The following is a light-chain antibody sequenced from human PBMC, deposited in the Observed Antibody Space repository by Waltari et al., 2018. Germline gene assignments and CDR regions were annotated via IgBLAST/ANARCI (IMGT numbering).Light chain of an antibody. Sequence: DIQMTQSPPSVSASVGDRVIITCRASQDISRWLGWYQQKPGKAPKFLIYDASTLQSGVPSRFSGSGSGTDFTLTISSLQAEDAAVYFCQQYYSTPITFGGGTRVEIK. CDR3: QQYYSTPIT. V-gene: IGKV1D-16*01. CDR1: QDISRW. J-gene: IGKJ4*01. CDR2: DAS.